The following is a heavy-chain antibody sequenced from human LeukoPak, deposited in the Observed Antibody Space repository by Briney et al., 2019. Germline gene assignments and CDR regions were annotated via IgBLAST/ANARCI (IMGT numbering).Heavy chain of an antibody. CDR1: GFTFDDYA. V-gene: IGHV3-43D*03. CDR3: ARASDAFDI. CDR2: ISWDGGST. J-gene: IGHJ3*02. Sequence: GGSLRLSCAASGFTFDDYAMHWVRQAPGKGLEWVSLISWDGGSTYYADSVKGRFTISRDNAKNSLYLQMNSLRAEDTAVYYCARASDAFDIWGQGTMVTVSS.